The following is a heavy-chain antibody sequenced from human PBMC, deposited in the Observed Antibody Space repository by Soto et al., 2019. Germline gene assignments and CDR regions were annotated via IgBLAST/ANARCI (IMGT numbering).Heavy chain of an antibody. D-gene: IGHD6-13*01. Sequence: GESLKISCKGSGYSFTSYWIGWVRQMPGKGLEWMGIIYPGESDTRYSPSFQGQVTISADKSISTAYLQWSSLKASDTAMYYCARGGRGIAEYNWFDPWGQGTLVTVSS. CDR2: IYPGESDT. CDR3: ARGGRGIAEYNWFDP. CDR1: GYSFTSYW. V-gene: IGHV5-51*01. J-gene: IGHJ5*02.